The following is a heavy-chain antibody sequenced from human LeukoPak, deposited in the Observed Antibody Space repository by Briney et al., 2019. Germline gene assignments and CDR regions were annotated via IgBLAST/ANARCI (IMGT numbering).Heavy chain of an antibody. D-gene: IGHD3-3*01. CDR1: GYSFTSYW. Sequence: GASLQISCKGSGYSFTSYWIGWVRQMPGKGLEWMGIIYPGDSDTRYSPSFQGQVTISADKSISTAYLQWSSLKASDTAMYYCARQSRYDFWSGYYYFQHWGQGTLVTVSS. V-gene: IGHV5-51*01. CDR3: ARQSRYDFWSGYYYFQH. J-gene: IGHJ1*01. CDR2: IYPGDSDT.